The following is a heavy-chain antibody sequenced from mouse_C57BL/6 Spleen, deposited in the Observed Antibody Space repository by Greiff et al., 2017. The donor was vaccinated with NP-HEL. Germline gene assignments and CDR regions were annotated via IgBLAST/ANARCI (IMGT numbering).Heavy chain of an antibody. CDR1: GYSITSGYY. CDR2: ISYDGSN. CDR3: AREDYYDYGGVAY. D-gene: IGHD2-4*01. Sequence: EVQLQQSGPGLVKPSQSLSLTCSVTGYSITSGYYWNWIRQFPGNKLEWMGYISYDGSNNYNPSLKNRISITRDTSKNQFFLKLNSVTTEDTATYYCAREDYYDYGGVAYWGQGTLVTVSA. V-gene: IGHV3-6*01. J-gene: IGHJ3*01.